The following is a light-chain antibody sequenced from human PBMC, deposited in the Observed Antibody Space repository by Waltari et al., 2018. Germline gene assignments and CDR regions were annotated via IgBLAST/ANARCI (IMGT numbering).Light chain of an antibody. J-gene: IGKJ1*01. V-gene: IGKV3-20*01. CDR2: GAS. Sequence: EIVLTQSPGTLSLSPGERVTLSRRASQSVSRALSWYQQKPGQAPRLLIYGASSRATGIPDRFSGSGSGTDFSLTISILEPEDFAVYYCQHYVRLPVTFGQGTKVEIK. CDR1: QSVSRA. CDR3: QHYVRLPVT.